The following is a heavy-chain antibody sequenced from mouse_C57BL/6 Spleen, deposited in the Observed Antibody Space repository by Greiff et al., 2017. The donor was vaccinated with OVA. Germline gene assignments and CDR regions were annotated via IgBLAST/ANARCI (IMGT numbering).Heavy chain of an antibody. CDR1: GYTFTSYW. CDR2: IDPSDSYT. CDR3: ARSTTVGGYFDV. V-gene: IGHV1-50*01. J-gene: IGHJ1*03. Sequence: VQLQQPGAELVKPGASVKLSCKASGYTFTSYWMQWVKQRPGQGLEWIGEIDPSDSYTNYNQKFKGKATLTVDTSSSTAYMQLSSLTSEDSAVYYCARSTTVGGYFDVWGTGTTVTVSS. D-gene: IGHD1-1*01.